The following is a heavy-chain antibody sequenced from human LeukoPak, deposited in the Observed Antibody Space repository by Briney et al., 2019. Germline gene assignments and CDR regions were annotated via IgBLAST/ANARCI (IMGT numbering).Heavy chain of an antibody. V-gene: IGHV1-8*03. CDR3: ARDDYGDYRLVY. Sequence: ASVKVSCKASGYTFTNYDINWVRQATAQGLEWMGWMNPNSGNTGYAQKFQGRVTITRNTSISTAYMQLSSLRYEDTAVYYCARDDYGDYRLVYWGQGTLVTVSS. CDR1: GYTFTNYD. D-gene: IGHD4-17*01. CDR2: MNPNSGNT. J-gene: IGHJ4*02.